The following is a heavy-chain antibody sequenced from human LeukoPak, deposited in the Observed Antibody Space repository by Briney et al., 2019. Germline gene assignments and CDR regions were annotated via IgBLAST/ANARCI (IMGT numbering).Heavy chain of an antibody. J-gene: IGHJ1*01. CDR3: AASYGDYVLYFQH. D-gene: IGHD4-17*01. CDR1: GYTYTGYY. Sequence: SVKVSRQASGYTYTGYYMHWVRQAPGQGLEGMGWINPNSGGTNYAQKFQGRVTMTRDTSISTAYMELSRLRSDDTAVYYCAASYGDYVLYFQHWGRGTLVTVSS. V-gene: IGHV1-2*02. CDR2: INPNSGGT.